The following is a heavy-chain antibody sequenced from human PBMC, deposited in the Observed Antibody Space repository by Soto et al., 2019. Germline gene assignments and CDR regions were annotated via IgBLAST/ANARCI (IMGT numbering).Heavy chain of an antibody. V-gene: IGHV3-33*01. J-gene: IGHJ4*02. CDR2: IWYDGSNK. D-gene: IGHD6-19*01. Sequence: ESGGGVVQPGRSLRLSCAASGFTFSSYGMHWVRQAPGKGLEWVAVIWYDGSNKYYADSVKGRFTISRDNSKNTLYLQMNSLRAEDTAVYYCARVKLRGKTVAEAEPFDYWGQGTLVTVSS. CDR3: ARVKLRGKTVAEAEPFDY. CDR1: GFTFSSYG.